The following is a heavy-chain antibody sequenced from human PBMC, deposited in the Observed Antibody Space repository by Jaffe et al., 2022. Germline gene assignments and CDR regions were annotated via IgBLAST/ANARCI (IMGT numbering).Heavy chain of an antibody. Sequence: QVQLVESGGGVVQPGGSLRLSCAASGFTFSSYGMHWVRQAPGKGLEWVAFIRYDGSNKYYADSVKGRFTISRDNSKNTLYLQMNSLRAEDTAVYYCAKDGVWFGEGGYFDYWGQGTLVTVSS. CDR2: IRYDGSNK. V-gene: IGHV3-30*02. CDR3: AKDGVWFGEGGYFDY. J-gene: IGHJ4*02. D-gene: IGHD3-10*01. CDR1: GFTFSSYG.